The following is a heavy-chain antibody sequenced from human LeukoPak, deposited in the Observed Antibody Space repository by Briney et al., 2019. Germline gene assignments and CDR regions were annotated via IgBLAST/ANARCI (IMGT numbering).Heavy chain of an antibody. Sequence: GGSLRLSCAASGFTFSSYSMNWVRQAPGKGLEWVSSISSSSSYIYYADSVKGRFTISRDNAKNSLYLQMNSLRAEDTAVYYCARAGGSCYSSPRRSCPSDYWGQGTLVTVSS. CDR3: ARAGGSCYSSPRRSCPSDY. V-gene: IGHV3-21*01. CDR2: ISSSSSYI. D-gene: IGHD2-15*01. CDR1: GFTFSSYS. J-gene: IGHJ4*02.